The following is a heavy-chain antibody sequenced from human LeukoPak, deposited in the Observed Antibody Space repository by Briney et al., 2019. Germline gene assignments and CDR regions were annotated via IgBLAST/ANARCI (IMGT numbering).Heavy chain of an antibody. Sequence: GESLKISCKGSGYIFTSYWIGWVRQMPGKGLEWMGIIYPGDSDTRYSPSFQGQVTISADKSISTAYLQWSSLKASDTAMYYCARVYSSSWYNSHFDYWGQGTLVTVSS. J-gene: IGHJ4*02. CDR1: GYIFTSYW. D-gene: IGHD6-13*01. V-gene: IGHV5-51*01. CDR2: IYPGDSDT. CDR3: ARVYSSSWYNSHFDY.